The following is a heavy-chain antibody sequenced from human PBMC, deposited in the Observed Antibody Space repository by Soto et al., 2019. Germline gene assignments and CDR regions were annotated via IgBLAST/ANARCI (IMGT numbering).Heavy chain of an antibody. CDR1: GFIFANTW. Sequence: EMQLVEAGGGLIKPGGSLRLSCAGSGFIFANTWINWVRQAPGKGLEWVGRIKSQADGGTADYAAPVEGRSTISRDDSQESLYLAMKTMIAADTPVYYFTIRMTMLPGGAPFALRGQGTKGTVS. V-gene: IGHV3-15*01. D-gene: IGHD1-26*01. CDR2: IKSQADGGTA. CDR3: TIRMTMLPGGAPFAL. J-gene: IGHJ3*01.